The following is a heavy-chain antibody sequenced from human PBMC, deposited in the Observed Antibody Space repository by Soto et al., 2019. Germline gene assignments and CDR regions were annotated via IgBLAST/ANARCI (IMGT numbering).Heavy chain of an antibody. CDR1: GFTFSTYG. Sequence: QVQLVEFGGGVVQPGRSLRLSCAASGFTFSTYGMHWVRQAPGKGLEWVAVILYDGSTEYYADSVKGRFTISRDNSKNTLHLQMNSLRAEDTAVYYCAKDYLPFWADHNAFDIWGQGTMVTVSS. J-gene: IGHJ3*02. D-gene: IGHD3-3*01. V-gene: IGHV3-30*18. CDR3: AKDYLPFWADHNAFDI. CDR2: ILYDGSTE.